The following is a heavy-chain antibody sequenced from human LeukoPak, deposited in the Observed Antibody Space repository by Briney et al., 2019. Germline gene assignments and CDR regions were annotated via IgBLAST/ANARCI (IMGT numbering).Heavy chain of an antibody. J-gene: IGHJ3*02. D-gene: IGHD1-1*01. CDR1: GCTFSRYA. CDR2: IIPIFGTA. Sequence: ASVKVSCKASGCTFSRYAISWVRQAPGQGLEWMGGIIPIFGTANYAQKFQGRVTITADKSTSTAYMELSSLRSEDTAVYYCARGQLVPDAFDIWGQGTMVTVSS. CDR3: ARGQLVPDAFDI. V-gene: IGHV1-69*06.